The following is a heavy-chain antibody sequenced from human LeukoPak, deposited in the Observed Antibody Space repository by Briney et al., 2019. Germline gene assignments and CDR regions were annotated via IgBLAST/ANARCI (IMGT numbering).Heavy chain of an antibody. CDR1: GFTFSTFD. CDR2: IGSGGDT. Sequence: QPGGSLRLSCAASGFTFSTFDMHWVRQPTGKGLEWVAGIGSGGDTYYLGSVKGRFTISRDNAKNPLYLHTTSLRAGDTALYYCVRGDVGFDPWGQGTLVTVSS. J-gene: IGHJ5*02. CDR3: VRGDVGFDP. D-gene: IGHD3-16*01. V-gene: IGHV3-13*01.